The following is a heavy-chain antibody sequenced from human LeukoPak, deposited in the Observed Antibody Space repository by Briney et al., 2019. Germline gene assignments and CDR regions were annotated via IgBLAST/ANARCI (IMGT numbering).Heavy chain of an antibody. D-gene: IGHD2-2*02. CDR1: GFTFSSYS. CDR2: ISSSSSYI. Sequence: PGGSLRLSCAASGFTFSSYSMNWVRQAPGKGLEWVSSISSSSSYIYYADSVKGRFTISRDNAKNSLYLQMDSLRAEDTAVYYCARVVCSSTSCYTGRAFDYWGQGTPVTVSS. V-gene: IGHV3-21*01. CDR3: ARVVCSSTSCYTGRAFDY. J-gene: IGHJ4*02.